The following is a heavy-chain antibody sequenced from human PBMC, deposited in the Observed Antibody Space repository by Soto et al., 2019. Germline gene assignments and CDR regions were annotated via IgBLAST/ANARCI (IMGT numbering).Heavy chain of an antibody. J-gene: IGHJ6*02. Sequence: ASVKVSCKSSGYTFSSYGINCVRQAPEQGLEWLGWISPYDGNTKYAQILQGRVSMTTDTSTKTAYMEVRSLRSDDTAVYYCARGGYYDSSGSRNYHYYGMNVWGQGTTVTVSS. V-gene: IGHV1-18*01. CDR3: ARGGYYDSSGSRNYHYYGMNV. CDR2: ISPYDGNT. CDR1: GYTFSSYG. D-gene: IGHD3-22*01.